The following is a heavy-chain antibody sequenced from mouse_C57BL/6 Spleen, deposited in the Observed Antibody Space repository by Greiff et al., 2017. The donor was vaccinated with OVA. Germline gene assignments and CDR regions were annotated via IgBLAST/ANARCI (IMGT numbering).Heavy chain of an antibody. CDR1: GYSFTGYY. V-gene: IGHV1-42*01. CDR3: ARGIYDGYYEGYFDY. D-gene: IGHD2-3*01. CDR2: INPSTGGT. Sequence: EVQLVESGPELVKPGASVKISCKASGYSFTGYYMNWVKQSPEKSLEWIGEINPSTGGTTYNQKFKAKATLTVDKSSSTAYMHLKSLTSEDSAVYYCARGIYDGYYEGYFDYWGQGTTLTVSS. J-gene: IGHJ2*01.